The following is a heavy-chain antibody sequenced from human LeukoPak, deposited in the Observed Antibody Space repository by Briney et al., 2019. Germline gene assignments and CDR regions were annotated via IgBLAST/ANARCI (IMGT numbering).Heavy chain of an antibody. CDR1: GGSISSYY. CDR3: ARADLRWELPHDH. D-gene: IGHD1-26*01. CDR2: IYYSGST. Sequence: SETLSLTCTVSGGSISSYYWSWIRQPPGKGLEWIGYIYYSGSTNYNPSLKSRVTISVDTSKNQFSLKLSSVTAADTAVYYCARADLRWELPHDHWGQGTLVTVSS. J-gene: IGHJ4*02. V-gene: IGHV4-59*01.